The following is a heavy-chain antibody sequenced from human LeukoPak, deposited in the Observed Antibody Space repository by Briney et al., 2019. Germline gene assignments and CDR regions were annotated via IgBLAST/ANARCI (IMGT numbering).Heavy chain of an antibody. J-gene: IGHJ4*02. D-gene: IGHD2-15*01. CDR3: AKDRYCSGGSCYSGFDY. CDR2: ISWNSGSI. V-gene: IGHV3-9*01. Sequence: GGSLRLSCAASRFTFDDYAMPWVRQAPGKGLEWVSGISWNSGSIGYADSVKGRFTISRDNAKNSLYLQMNSLRAEDTALYYCAKDRYCSGGSCYSGFDYWGQGTLVTVSS. CDR1: RFTFDDYA.